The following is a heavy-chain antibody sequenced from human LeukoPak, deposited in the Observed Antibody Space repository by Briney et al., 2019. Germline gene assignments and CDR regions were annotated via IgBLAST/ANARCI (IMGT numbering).Heavy chain of an antibody. Sequence: GASVKVSCKASGYTFTSYGISWVRQAPGQGLEWMGWISAYNGNTNYAQKLRGRFTMTTDTSTSTAYMELRSLRSDDTAVYYCARDEGRYCSGGSCVYFDYWGQGTLVTVSS. V-gene: IGHV1-18*01. D-gene: IGHD2-15*01. CDR1: GYTFTSYG. CDR2: ISAYNGNT. CDR3: ARDEGRYCSGGSCVYFDY. J-gene: IGHJ4*02.